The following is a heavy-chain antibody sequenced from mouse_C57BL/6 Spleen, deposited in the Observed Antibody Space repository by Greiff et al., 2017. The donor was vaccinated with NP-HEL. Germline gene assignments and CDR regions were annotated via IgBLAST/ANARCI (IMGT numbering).Heavy chain of an antibody. CDR2: IDPNSGGT. CDR3: ARGYYGSSPYWYFDV. D-gene: IGHD1-1*01. J-gene: IGHJ1*03. CDR1: GYTFTSYW. Sequence: QVQLQQSGAELVKPGASVKLSCKASGYTFTSYWMHWVKQRPGRGLEWIGRIDPNSGGTKYNEKFKSKATLTVDKPSSTAYMQLSSLTSDDSAVYYCARGYYGSSPYWYFDVWGTGTTVTVSS. V-gene: IGHV1-72*01.